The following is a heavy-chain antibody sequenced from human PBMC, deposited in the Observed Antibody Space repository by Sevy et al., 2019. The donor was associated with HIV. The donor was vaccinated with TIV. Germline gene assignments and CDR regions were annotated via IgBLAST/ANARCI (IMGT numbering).Heavy chain of an antibody. V-gene: IGHV5-51*01. CDR1: GYSFTSYW. CDR2: IYPGDSDT. D-gene: IGHD3-3*01. CDR3: ARCDFWSGYDLLGAFDI. Sequence: GESLKISCKGSGYSFTSYWIGWVRQMPGKGLEWMGIIYPGDSDTRYSPSFQGQVTISADKSISTAYLQWSSLQASDTAMYDCARCDFWSGYDLLGAFDIWGQGTMVTVSS. J-gene: IGHJ3*02.